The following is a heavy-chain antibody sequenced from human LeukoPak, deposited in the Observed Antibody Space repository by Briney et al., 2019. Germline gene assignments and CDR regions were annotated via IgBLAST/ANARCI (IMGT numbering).Heavy chain of an antibody. CDR1: GFTVSSNY. CDR3: ARDTLRQDYYGMDV. V-gene: IGHV3-53*01. J-gene: IGHJ6*02. CDR2: IYSGGST. Sequence: PGGSLRLSCAASGFTVSSNYMSWVRQAPGKGLEWVSVIYSGGSTYYADSVKGRFTISRDNSKNTLYLQMNSLRAEDTAVYYCARDTLRQDYYGMDVWGQGTTVTVSS.